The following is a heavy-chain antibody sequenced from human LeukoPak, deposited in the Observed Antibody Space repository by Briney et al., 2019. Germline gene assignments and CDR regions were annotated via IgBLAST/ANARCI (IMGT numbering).Heavy chain of an antibody. D-gene: IGHD4-17*01. CDR2: IRSEAYGGTT. J-gene: IGHJ6*03. CDR3: TRGTVTTGYYMDV. CDR1: GFTFGDYA. V-gene: IGHV3-49*05. Sequence: KTGGSLRLSCTASGFTFGDYAMSWFRQAPGKGVEWVGFIRSEAYGGTTEYAASVKGRFTISRDDSKSIAYLQMNSLKTEDTAVYYCTRGTVTTGYYMDVWGKGTTVTVSS.